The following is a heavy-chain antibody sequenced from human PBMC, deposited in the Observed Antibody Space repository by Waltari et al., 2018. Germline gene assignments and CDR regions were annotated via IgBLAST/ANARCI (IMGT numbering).Heavy chain of an antibody. CDR1: GGSISGFY. J-gene: IGHJ5*02. D-gene: IGHD2-21*02. CDR2: IYYTGST. Sequence: QVQLLESGPSLLKPSETLSLICTFSGGSISGFYWSWVRQPPGKGLDWIGYIYYTGSTNFNPSLKSRVTMSVDTSKNQFSLKLSSVTAADTAFYYCARGGGGDWEWFDPWGQGTLVTVSS. CDR3: ARGGGGDWEWFDP. V-gene: IGHV4-59*01.